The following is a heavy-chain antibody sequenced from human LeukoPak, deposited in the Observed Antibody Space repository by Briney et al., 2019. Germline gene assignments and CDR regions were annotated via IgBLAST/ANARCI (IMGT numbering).Heavy chain of an antibody. D-gene: IGHD7-27*01. CDR2: ISSSSSYI. CDR1: GFTFSSYS. J-gene: IGHJ3*02. Sequence: GGSLRLSCAASGFTFSSYSMNWVRQAPGKGLELVSSISSSSSYIYYADSVKGRFTISRDNAKNSLYLQVNSLRAEDTAVYYCARGRWNWGYAFDIWGQGTMVTVSS. V-gene: IGHV3-21*01. CDR3: ARGRWNWGYAFDI.